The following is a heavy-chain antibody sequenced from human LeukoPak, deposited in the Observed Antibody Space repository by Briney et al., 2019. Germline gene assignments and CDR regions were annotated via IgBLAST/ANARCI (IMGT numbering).Heavy chain of an antibody. CDR1: GGSISSYY. V-gene: IGHV4-59*01. D-gene: IGHD3-3*01. CDR2: IYYSGST. J-gene: IGHJ6*02. CDR3: AGVGRFLEWLPSYGMDV. Sequence: SETLSLTCTVSGGSISSYYWSWIRQPPGKGLEWIGYIYYSGSTNYNPSLKSRVTISVDTSKNQFSLKLSSVTAADTAVYYCAGVGRFLEWLPSYGMDVWGQGTTVTVSS.